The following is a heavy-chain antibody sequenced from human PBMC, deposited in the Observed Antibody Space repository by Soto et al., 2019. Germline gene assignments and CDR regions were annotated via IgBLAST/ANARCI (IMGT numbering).Heavy chain of an antibody. V-gene: IGHV3-33*01. CDR3: AREQHQLFDY. CDR1: GFTFTNYG. CDR2: IWYDGSNK. J-gene: IGHJ4*02. Sequence: QVQLVESGGGVVQPRRSLRLSCAASGFTFTNYGMHWVRQAPGKGLEWVAVIWYDGSNKYYADSVKGLITISRDNSKNTRYLQMNSLRAEDTAVDYWAREQHQLFDYWGLRTLVTVSS. D-gene: IGHD6-13*01.